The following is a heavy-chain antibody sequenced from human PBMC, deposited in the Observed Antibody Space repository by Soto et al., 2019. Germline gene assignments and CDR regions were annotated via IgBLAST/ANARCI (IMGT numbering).Heavy chain of an antibody. CDR3: TRAVYSSSWYGGYYFDY. CDR1: GFTFGDYA. V-gene: IGHV3-49*04. J-gene: IGHJ4*02. D-gene: IGHD6-13*01. Sequence: GGSLRLSCTASGFTFGDYAMSWVRQAPGKGLEWVGFIRSKAYGGTTEYAASVKGRFTISRDDSKSIAYLQMNSLETEDTAVYYCTRAVYSSSWYGGYYFDYWGQGTLVTVSS. CDR2: IRSKAYGGTT.